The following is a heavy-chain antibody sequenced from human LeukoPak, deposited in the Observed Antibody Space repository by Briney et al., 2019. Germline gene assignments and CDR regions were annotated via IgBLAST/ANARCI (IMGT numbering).Heavy chain of an antibody. CDR3: AKDKGLIFGVVLVD. Sequence: CLRPSCLASTFVFDDIAIDCVRQAARKGLEWVSGISWNSDVLDYADSVKGRFTVSRDNAKNSLYLQMNSLKAEDTALYYCAKDKGLIFGVVLVDWGQGTLVTVSS. D-gene: IGHD3-3*01. J-gene: IGHJ4*02. CDR2: ISWNSDVL. CDR1: TFVFDDIA. V-gene: IGHV3-9*01.